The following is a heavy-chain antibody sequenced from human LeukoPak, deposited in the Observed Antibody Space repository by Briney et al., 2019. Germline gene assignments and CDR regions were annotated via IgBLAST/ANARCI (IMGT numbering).Heavy chain of an antibody. J-gene: IGHJ4*02. CDR1: GGSISSSSYY. Sequence: SETLSLTCTVSGGSISSSSYYWGWIRQPPGKGLEWIGSIYYSGGTYYNPSLKSRVTISVDTSKNQFSLKLSSVTAADTAVYYCARRLSTYSSSPYFDHWGQGTLVTVSS. D-gene: IGHD6-6*01. CDR3: ARRLSTYSSSPYFDH. V-gene: IGHV4-39*01. CDR2: IYYSGGT.